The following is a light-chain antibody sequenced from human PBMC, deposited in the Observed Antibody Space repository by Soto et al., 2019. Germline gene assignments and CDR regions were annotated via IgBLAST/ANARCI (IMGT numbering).Light chain of an antibody. CDR2: DND. V-gene: IGLV1-51*01. CDR3: GTWDSSLSDYVV. J-gene: IGLJ3*02. CDR1: NTNIGYNY. Sequence: QSVLTQPPSVSAAPGQKVTISCSGSNTNIGYNYVSWYQHLPGKAPKLLIYDNDQRPSGIPDRFSGSKSGTSATLGITGLQTGDEADYYCGTWDSSLSDYVVFGGGTQLTVL.